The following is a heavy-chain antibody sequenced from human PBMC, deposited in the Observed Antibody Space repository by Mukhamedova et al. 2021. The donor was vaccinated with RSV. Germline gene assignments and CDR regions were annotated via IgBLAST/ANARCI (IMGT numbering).Heavy chain of an antibody. J-gene: IGHJ6*02. V-gene: IGHV3-30*09. D-gene: IGHD3-3*01. CDR3: ARDRGAIFGVVTPSYGMDV. Sequence: EWVVIISFDGNSKYYADSVKGRFAISRDNSKSTLYLQMDSLRAEDTAVYYCARDRGAIFGVVTPSYGMDVWGQGSAVTCSS. CDR2: ISFDGNSK.